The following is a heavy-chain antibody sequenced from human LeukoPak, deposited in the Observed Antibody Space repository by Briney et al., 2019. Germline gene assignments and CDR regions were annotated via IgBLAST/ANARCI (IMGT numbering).Heavy chain of an antibody. CDR1: GFTFSNYW. CDR2: IKQDEGER. J-gene: IGHJ5*02. Sequence: PGGSLRLSCIASGFTFSNYWMSWVRQAPGKGPEWVANIKQDEGERYYVDSVKGRFTTSRDNAKNSLYLEMNSLRAEDTAVYYCARDKIEGPTKLDSWGQGTLVTVSS. D-gene: IGHD2-2*01. V-gene: IGHV3-7*01. CDR3: ARDKIEGPTKLDS.